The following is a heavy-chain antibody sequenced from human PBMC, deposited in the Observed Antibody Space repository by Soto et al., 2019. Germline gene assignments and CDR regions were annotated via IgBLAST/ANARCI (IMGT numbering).Heavy chain of an antibody. V-gene: IGHV3-7*01. CDR3: ASFDAVAGIDYYYYYGMDV. CDR2: IKQDGSEK. J-gene: IGHJ6*02. D-gene: IGHD6-19*01. CDR1: GFTFSSYW. Sequence: EVQLVESGGGLVQPGGSLRLSCAASGFTFSSYWMSWVRQAPGKGLEWVANIKQDGSEKYYVDSVKGRFTISRENAKNSLYLQMNSLRAEDTAVYYCASFDAVAGIDYYYYYGMDVWGQGTTVTVSS.